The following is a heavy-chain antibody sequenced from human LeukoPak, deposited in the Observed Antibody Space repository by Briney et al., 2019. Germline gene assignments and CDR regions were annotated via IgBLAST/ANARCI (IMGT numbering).Heavy chain of an antibody. J-gene: IGHJ4*02. CDR1: GFTFSSYG. V-gene: IGHV3-7*01. CDR3: AKDRRLAYCSSTSCYSYYFDY. Sequence: GGSLRLSCAASGFTFSSYGMHWVRQAPGKGLEWVANIKQDGSEKYYVDSVKGRFTISRDNSKNTLYLQMNSLRPEDTAFYYCAKDRRLAYCSSTSCYSYYFDYWGQGTLVTVSS. CDR2: IKQDGSEK. D-gene: IGHD2-2*01.